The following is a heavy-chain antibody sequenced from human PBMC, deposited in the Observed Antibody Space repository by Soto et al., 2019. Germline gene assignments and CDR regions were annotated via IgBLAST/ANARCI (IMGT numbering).Heavy chain of an antibody. D-gene: IGHD3-3*01. CDR1: GGSISSSNW. J-gene: IGHJ6*02. CDR2: IYHSGST. V-gene: IGHV4-4*02. CDR3: AILLRSTYGMDV. Sequence: QVQLQEWGPGLVKPSGTLSLTCAVSGGSISSSNWWTWVLQPPGKGLEWIGEIYHSGSTNYNPSLKSRVTVSVDKSKNQFSLKVSSVTDADTAVYYCAILLRSTYGMDVWGQGNTVTVSS.